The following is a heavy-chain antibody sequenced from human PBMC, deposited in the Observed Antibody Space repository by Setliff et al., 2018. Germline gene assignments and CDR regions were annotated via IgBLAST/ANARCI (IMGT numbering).Heavy chain of an antibody. CDR1: GFTFVNYW. CDR2: VNSDGSST. D-gene: IGHD6-13*01. CDR3: ARDRPKAVGGGGYYSSPLDY. Sequence: GGSLRLSCAASGFTFVNYWMHWVRQAPGKGLVWVSRVNSDGSSTIYADSVKGRFTISRDNAKNTLYLQMNSLRAEDTAVYYCARDRPKAVGGGGYYSSPLDYWGQGTLVTVSS. V-gene: IGHV3-74*01. J-gene: IGHJ4*02.